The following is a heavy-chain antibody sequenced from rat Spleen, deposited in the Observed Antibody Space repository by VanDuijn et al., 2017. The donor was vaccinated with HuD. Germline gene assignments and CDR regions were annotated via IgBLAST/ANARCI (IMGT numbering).Heavy chain of an antibody. V-gene: IGHV7-7*01. CDR3: ARADRYYDFLDA. CDR1: GFTFTDFY. J-gene: IGHJ4*01. CDR2: IRNKANGYTT. Sequence: EVKLLESGGGLIQPGGSMRLSCAASGFTFTDFYMNWIRQPAGKAPEWLGFIRNKANGYTTEYNPSVKGRFTISRDNTQNMLFLQMNTLGAEDTATYYCARADRYYDFLDAWGQGASVTVSS.